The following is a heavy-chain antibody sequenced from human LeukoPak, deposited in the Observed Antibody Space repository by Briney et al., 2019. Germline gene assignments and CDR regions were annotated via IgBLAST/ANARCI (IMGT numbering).Heavy chain of an antibody. D-gene: IGHD3-22*01. Sequence: SQTLSLTCTVSGGSISSGDYYWSWIRQPPGKGLEWIGYIYYSGSTYYNPSLKSRVTISVDTSKNQFCLKLSSVTAADTAVYYCARDSTARDEDSSAPYGMDVWGQGTTVTVSS. V-gene: IGHV4-30-4*01. J-gene: IGHJ6*02. CDR3: ARDSTARDEDSSAPYGMDV. CDR2: IYYSGST. CDR1: GGSISSGDYY.